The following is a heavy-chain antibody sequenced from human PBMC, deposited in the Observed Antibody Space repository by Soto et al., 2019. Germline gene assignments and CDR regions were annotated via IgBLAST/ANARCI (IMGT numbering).Heavy chain of an antibody. V-gene: IGHV3-30*18. Sequence: QVQLVESGGGVVQPGRSLRLSCAASGFTFSSYGMHWVRQAPGKGLEWVAVISYDGSNKYYADSVKGRFTISRDNSKNTLYLQMNSLRDEDTAVYYCAKRDTAFDYWGQGTLVTVSS. CDR3: AKRDTAFDY. CDR2: ISYDGSNK. J-gene: IGHJ4*02. D-gene: IGHD5-18*01. CDR1: GFTFSSYG.